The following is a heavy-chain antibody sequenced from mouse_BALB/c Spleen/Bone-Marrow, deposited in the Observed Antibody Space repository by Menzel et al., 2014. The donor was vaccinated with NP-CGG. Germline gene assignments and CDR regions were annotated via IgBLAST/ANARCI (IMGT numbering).Heavy chain of an antibody. CDR3: TRGRRDYGWYFDV. CDR1: GFTFSGYA. CDR2: ISNGGST. Sequence: EVQLVESGGDLVKPGGSLKLSCAASGFTFSGYAMSWVRQTPEKRLEWVASISNGGSTYYPDSVKGRFTISRDNARNILYLQMTSPRSEDTAMYYCTRGRRDYGWYFDVWGAGTTVTVSS. D-gene: IGHD2-4*01. V-gene: IGHV5-6-5*01. J-gene: IGHJ1*01.